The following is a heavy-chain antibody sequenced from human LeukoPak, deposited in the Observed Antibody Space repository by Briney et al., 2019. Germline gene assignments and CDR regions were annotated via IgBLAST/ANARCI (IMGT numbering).Heavy chain of an antibody. V-gene: IGHV1-18*01. CDR2: ISAYNGNT. D-gene: IGHD3-10*01. CDR3: ARMPMVRGVIPYFDY. J-gene: IGHJ4*02. CDR1: GYTFTSYG. Sequence: ASVKVSCKASGYTFTSYGISWVRQAPGQGLEWMGWISAYNGNTNYAQKLQGRVTMTTDTSTSTAYMELGSLRSDDTAVYYCARMPMVRGVIPYFDYWGQGTLVTVSS.